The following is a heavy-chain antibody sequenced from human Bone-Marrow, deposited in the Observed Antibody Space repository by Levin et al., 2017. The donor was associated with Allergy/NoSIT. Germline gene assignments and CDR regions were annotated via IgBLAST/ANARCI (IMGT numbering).Heavy chain of an antibody. Sequence: GESLKISCAASGFTFSSYAMSWVRQAPGKGLEWVSAISGSGGSTYYADSVKGRFTISRDNSKNTLYLQMNSLRAEDTAVYYCAKGRYIVVVPAAAGGYYYGMDVWGQGTTVTVSS. V-gene: IGHV3-23*01. CDR2: ISGSGGST. CDR1: GFTFSSYA. D-gene: IGHD2-2*01. J-gene: IGHJ6*02. CDR3: AKGRYIVVVPAAAGGYYYGMDV.